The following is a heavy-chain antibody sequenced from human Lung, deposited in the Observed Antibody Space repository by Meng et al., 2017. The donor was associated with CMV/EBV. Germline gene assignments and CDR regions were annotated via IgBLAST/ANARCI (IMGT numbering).Heavy chain of an antibody. CDR3: LRRSGGSV. CDR1: GSFITNHNW. J-gene: IGHJ1*01. Sequence: DAVSALVSPASICPLSYAVAGSFITNHNWWSWVRQPPGKGLEWIGEIPHRGSSAYNPSLRGRVSMSIAKSKNQFSLKLTSVTAADTAVYHCLRRSGGSVWGQGTLVTVSS. CDR2: IPHRGSS. D-gene: IGHD3-10*01. V-gene: IGHV4-4*02.